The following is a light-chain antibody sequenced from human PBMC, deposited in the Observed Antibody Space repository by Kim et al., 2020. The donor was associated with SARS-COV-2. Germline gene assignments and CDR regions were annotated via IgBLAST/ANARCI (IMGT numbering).Light chain of an antibody. CDR2: DAS. CDR1: QSVNSY. J-gene: IGKJ2*01. CDR3: QQRTHWPYT. V-gene: IGKV3-11*01. Sequence: EVVLTQSPATLYLSPGERATLSCRASQSVNSYVAWYQQKPGQAPRLLIYDASNRATGIPARFSGSGSGTDFTLTISSLEPEDFAVYYCQQRTHWPYTFGPGTKLEI.